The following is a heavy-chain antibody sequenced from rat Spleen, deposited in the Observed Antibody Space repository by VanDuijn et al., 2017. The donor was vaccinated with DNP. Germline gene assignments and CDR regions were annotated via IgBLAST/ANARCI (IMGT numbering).Heavy chain of an antibody. J-gene: IGHJ2*01. CDR3: ARSPVTSVAPFDY. D-gene: IGHD1-8*01. V-gene: IGHV3-1*01. CDR2: ISYSGST. Sequence: VQLQESGPGLVRPSQSLSLTCSVTGYSITSNYWGWIRKFPGNKMEWIGHISYSGSTSYNPSLKSRISITRDTSNNQFFLHLNSVTTEDTATYYCARSPVTSVAPFDYWGQGVMVTVSS. CDR1: GYSITSNY.